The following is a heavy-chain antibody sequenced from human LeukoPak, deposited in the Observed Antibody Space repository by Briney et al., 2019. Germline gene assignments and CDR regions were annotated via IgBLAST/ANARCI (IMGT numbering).Heavy chain of an antibody. V-gene: IGHV3-23*01. CDR3: AKDTYYYDSSGYYYDY. D-gene: IGHD3-22*01. CDR1: GFTFSSYA. CDR2: ISGSGGST. J-gene: IGHJ4*02. Sequence: GGSLRLSCAASGFTFSSYAMSWVRQAPGKGLEWVSAISGSGGSTYYGDSVKGRFTISRDNSKNTLYLQMNSLRAEGTAVYYCAKDTYYYDSSGYYYDYWGQGTLVTVSS.